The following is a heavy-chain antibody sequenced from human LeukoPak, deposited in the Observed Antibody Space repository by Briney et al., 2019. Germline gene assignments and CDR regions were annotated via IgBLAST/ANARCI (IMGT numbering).Heavy chain of an antibody. CDR1: GGSISSSDW. V-gene: IGHV4-4*02. CDR3: AREASLQMGAFDV. CDR2: IYHSGST. D-gene: IGHD1-1*01. Sequence: SGTLCLTCAVSGGSISSSDWCTGVRPPPGGGQEWTGEIYHSGSTNYNPSPRSRVTISVDKSKNKLSLKMSTLTAADTAVYYCAREASLQMGAFDVWGQGTMVTVSS. J-gene: IGHJ3*01.